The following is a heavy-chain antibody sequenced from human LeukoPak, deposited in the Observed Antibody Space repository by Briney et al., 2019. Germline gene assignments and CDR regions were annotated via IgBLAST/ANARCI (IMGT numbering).Heavy chain of an antibody. CDR2: IYPGDSDT. Sequence: GGSLKISCQSSGHGFASYWIGWVRQVPGQGLEWMGIIYPGDSDTRYSPSFEGQVTISVDKSITTAYLQWTSLKASDTAMYYCARLAGNNWLDPWGQGTLVTVSS. J-gene: IGHJ5*02. CDR3: ARLAGNNWLDP. V-gene: IGHV5-51*01. CDR1: GHGFASYW.